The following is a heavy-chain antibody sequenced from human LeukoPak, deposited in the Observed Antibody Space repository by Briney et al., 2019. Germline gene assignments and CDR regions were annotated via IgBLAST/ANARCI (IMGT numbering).Heavy chain of an antibody. Sequence: SETLSLTCTVSGGSISSYYWSWIRQPPGKGLEWIGYIYYSGSTNYNPSLKSRVTISVDTSKNQFSLKLSSVTAADTAAYYCARRGYSYGGENWFDPWGQGTLVTVSS. J-gene: IGHJ5*02. D-gene: IGHD5-18*01. CDR2: IYYSGST. CDR3: ARRGYSYGGENWFDP. CDR1: GGSISSYY. V-gene: IGHV4-59*08.